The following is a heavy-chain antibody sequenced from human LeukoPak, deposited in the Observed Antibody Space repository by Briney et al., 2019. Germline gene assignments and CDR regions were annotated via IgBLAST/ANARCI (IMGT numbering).Heavy chain of an antibody. V-gene: IGHV4-4*07. CDR2: IYTSGST. Sequence: KTSETLSLTCTVSGGSISSYYWSWIRQPTGKGLEWIGRIYTSGSTNYNPSLKSRVTMSVDTPKNQFSLNLSSVTAADTAVYYCARGGKSWFDPWGQGTLVTVSS. CDR1: GGSISSYY. CDR3: ARGGKSWFDP. J-gene: IGHJ5*02. D-gene: IGHD4-23*01.